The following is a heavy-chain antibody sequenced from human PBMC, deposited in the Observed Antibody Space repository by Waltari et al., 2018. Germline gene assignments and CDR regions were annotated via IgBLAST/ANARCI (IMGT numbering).Heavy chain of an antibody. J-gene: IGHJ4*02. V-gene: IGHV4-4*02. CDR2: VLSTGKT. CDR3: ARDRGRGLYLDV. Sequence: PLHDSAPGLVMPSGTLSPSCAAPGDSVTTSSWWSSVRQSPQRGLEWIGNVLSTGKTNYSPSFASRVTMSLDASNNQFSQKVTSATAADTAVYYCARDRGRGLYLDVWGPGTLVTVSP. D-gene: IGHD2-15*01. CDR1: GDSVTTSSW.